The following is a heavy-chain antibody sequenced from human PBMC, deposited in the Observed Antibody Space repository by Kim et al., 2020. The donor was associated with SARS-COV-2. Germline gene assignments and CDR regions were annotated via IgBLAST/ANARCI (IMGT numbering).Heavy chain of an antibody. D-gene: IGHD4-17*01. J-gene: IGHJ4*02. CDR3: ARHTDYGPAFGH. Sequence: NYRPAFQGHVTISADKSISTAYLQWSSLKASDTAMYYCARHTDYGPAFGHWGQGTLVTVSS. V-gene: IGHV5-10-1*01.